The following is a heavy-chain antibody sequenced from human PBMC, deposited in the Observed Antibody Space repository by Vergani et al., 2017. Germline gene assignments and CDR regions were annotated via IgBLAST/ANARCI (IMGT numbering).Heavy chain of an antibody. CDR3: ATGIVVAPAARAPYYYYGMDV. D-gene: IGHD2-2*01. Sequence: QVQLVQSGAEVKKPGASVKVSCKVSGYPLTELSMHWVRQAPGKGLEWMGGFDPEDGETIYAQKFQGRVTMTEDTSTDTAYMELSSLRSEDTAVYYCATGIVVAPAARAPYYYYGMDVWGQGTTVTVSS. V-gene: IGHV1-24*01. CDR2: FDPEDGET. J-gene: IGHJ6*02. CDR1: GYPLTELS.